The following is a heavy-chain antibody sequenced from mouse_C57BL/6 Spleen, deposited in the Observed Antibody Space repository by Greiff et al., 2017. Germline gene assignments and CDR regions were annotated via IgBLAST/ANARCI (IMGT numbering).Heavy chain of an antibody. CDR1: GYAFTNYA. J-gene: IGHJ3*01. CDR2: INPGSGGT. CDR3: SSSRAAQAAFAY. V-gene: IGHV1-54*01. D-gene: IGHD3-2*02. Sequence: VQLQQSGPELVKPGASVKISCKASGYAFTNYAIEWVKQRPGQGLEWIGVINPGSGGTNYNEKFKGKATLTADKSSSTAYMQLSSVTSEDSAVYFGSSSRAAQAAFAYWGQGALVTVSA.